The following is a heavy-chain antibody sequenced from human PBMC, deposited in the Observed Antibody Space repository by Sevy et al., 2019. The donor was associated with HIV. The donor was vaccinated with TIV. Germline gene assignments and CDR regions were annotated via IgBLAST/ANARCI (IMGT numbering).Heavy chain of an antibody. J-gene: IGHJ5*02. D-gene: IGHD3-16*02. Sequence: SETLSLTCAVYGGSFSGYYWSWIRQPPGKGLEWIGEINHSGSTNYNPSLKSRVTISVDTSKNQFSLKLSSVTAADTAVYYCARGRDYVWGSYRSPNWFDPWGQRTLVTVSS. CDR2: INHSGST. CDR3: ARGRDYVWGSYRSPNWFDP. CDR1: GGSFSGYY. V-gene: IGHV4-34*01.